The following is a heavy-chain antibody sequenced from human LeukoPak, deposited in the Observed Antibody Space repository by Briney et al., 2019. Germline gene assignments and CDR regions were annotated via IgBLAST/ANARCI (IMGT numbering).Heavy chain of an antibody. CDR3: ARAGGDYAFDY. J-gene: IGHJ4*02. Sequence: SETLSLTCTVSGYSISSGYYWGWIRQPPGKGLEWIGSTYHSGSTYYNPSLKSRVTISVDTSKNQFSLKLSSVTAADTAVYYCARAGGDYAFDYWGQGTLVTVSS. CDR2: TYHSGST. CDR1: GYSISSGYY. D-gene: IGHD4-17*01. V-gene: IGHV4-38-2*02.